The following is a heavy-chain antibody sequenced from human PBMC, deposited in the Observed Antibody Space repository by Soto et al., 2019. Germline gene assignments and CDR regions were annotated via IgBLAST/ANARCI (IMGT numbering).Heavy chain of an antibody. J-gene: IGHJ4*02. D-gene: IGHD2-15*01. CDR2: INGGNGDT. V-gene: IGHV1-3*01. CDR1: GYTFTSYA. CDR3: ARGHLSLYCADFR. Sequence: WASVKVSCKASGYTFTSYAMNWVRQAPGQRLAWMVWINGGNGDTKYSQSFQHRVTITRDTSAQKGYIELRSLTPDSTAIYSCARGHLSLYCADFRGGRGASVTVYS.